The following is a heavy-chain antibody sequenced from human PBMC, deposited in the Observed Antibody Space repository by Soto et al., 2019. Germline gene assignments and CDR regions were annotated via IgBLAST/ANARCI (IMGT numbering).Heavy chain of an antibody. D-gene: IGHD6-19*01. CDR3: TRRAYSSGWYYDY. V-gene: IGHV3-73*01. CDR1: GFTFSGSA. Sequence: GGSLRLSCEASGFTFSGSAMHWVRQAPGKGLEWVGRIRSKPNNYATEFAASVQGRFIMSRDDSKSTAYLKMNSIKTEDTAMYYCTRRAYSSGWYYDYWGQGT. CDR2: IRSKPNNYAT. J-gene: IGHJ4*02.